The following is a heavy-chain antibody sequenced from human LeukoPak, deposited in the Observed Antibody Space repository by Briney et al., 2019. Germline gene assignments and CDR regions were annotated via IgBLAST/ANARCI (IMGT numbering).Heavy chain of an antibody. V-gene: IGHV3-15*01. CDR1: GIRFDYAW. J-gene: IGHJ4*02. CDR3: TTGGGTDKTGEH. Sequence: KPGGSLRLSCVVSGIRFDYAWMSWVRQAPGKGLEGVARIRSQVDGRTTDYAAPVKGRFTVSRDDSKNTLFLEMKDLKTEDTAVYFCTTGGGTDKTGEHWGQGTLVTVSS. D-gene: IGHD3-10*01. CDR2: IRSQVDGRTT.